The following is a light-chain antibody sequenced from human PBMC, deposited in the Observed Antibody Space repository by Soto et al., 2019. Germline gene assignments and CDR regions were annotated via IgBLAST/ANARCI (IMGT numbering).Light chain of an antibody. Sequence: QSVLTQPPSVSGAPGQRVTISCTGSSSNIGAGYDVHWYQQLPGTAPKLLIYGNSNRPSGVPDRFSGSKSGTSASLAITGLTAEDEADYYCQSYDSSLSALFGGGTQLTVL. CDR2: GNS. J-gene: IGLJ3*02. CDR3: QSYDSSLSAL. V-gene: IGLV1-40*01. CDR1: SSNIGAGYD.